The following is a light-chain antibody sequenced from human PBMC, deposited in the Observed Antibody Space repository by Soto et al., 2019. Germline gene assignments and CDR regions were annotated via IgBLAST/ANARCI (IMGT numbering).Light chain of an antibody. J-gene: IGLJ2*01. Sequence: QSALAHPPSASGSPGQSVTISCTGTSSDVGGYKFVSWYQHHPGKAPKLMIYEVSKRPSGVPDRFSGSKAGNTASLTVSGLQAGDEDDYYCSSYAGSNTVVFGGGTKLTVL. CDR1: SSDVGGYKF. V-gene: IGLV2-8*01. CDR3: SSYAGSNTVV. CDR2: EVS.